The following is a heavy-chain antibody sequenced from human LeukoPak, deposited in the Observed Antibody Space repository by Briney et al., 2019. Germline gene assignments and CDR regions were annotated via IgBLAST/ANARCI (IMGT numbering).Heavy chain of an antibody. J-gene: IGHJ3*02. CDR1: GFTFSSYA. D-gene: IGHD6-13*01. Sequence: GGSLRLSCAASGFTFSSYAMSWVRQAPGKGLEWVSAISGSGGSTYYADSVKGRFTISRDNSKNTLYLQMNSLRAEDTAVYYCAKTKNTGYSSSRGPDAFDIWGQGTMVTVSS. V-gene: IGHV3-23*01. CDR2: ISGSGGST. CDR3: AKTKNTGYSSSRGPDAFDI.